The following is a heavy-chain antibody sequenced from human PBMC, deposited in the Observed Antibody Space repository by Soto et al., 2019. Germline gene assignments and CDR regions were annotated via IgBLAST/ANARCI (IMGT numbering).Heavy chain of an antibody. J-gene: IGHJ4*02. Sequence: SETLSLTCTVSGGSISSGDYYWSWIRQPPGKGLEWIGYIYYSGSTYYNPSLKSRVTISVDTSKNQTTLKLSSVTAADTAVYYCDSQKRGYSGYEFDYWGQGTLVTVSS. CDR2: IYYSGST. CDR3: DSQKRGYSGYEFDY. CDR1: GGSISSGDYY. D-gene: IGHD5-12*01. V-gene: IGHV4-30-4*01.